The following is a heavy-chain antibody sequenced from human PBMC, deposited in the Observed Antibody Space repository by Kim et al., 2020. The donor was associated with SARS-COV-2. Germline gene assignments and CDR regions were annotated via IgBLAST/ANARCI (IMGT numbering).Heavy chain of an antibody. CDR1: GFTFSNFD. J-gene: IGHJ4*02. D-gene: IGHD3-16*01. Sequence: GGSLRLSCAASGFTFSNFDMSWVRQAPGKGLEWLSTVDGVGVNTYYADSVKGLFTISRYNSKNTLYLQMNSLRAEDTAIYYCPKGGTDRGWGQGTLVTVS. CDR2: VDGVGVNT. CDR3: PKGGTDRG. V-gene: IGHV3-23*01.